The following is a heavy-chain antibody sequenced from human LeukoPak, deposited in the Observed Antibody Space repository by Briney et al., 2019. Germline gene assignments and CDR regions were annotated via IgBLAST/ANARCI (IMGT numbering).Heavy chain of an antibody. Sequence: GASVKVSCKASGYTFNSYDINWVRQATGQGLEWMGIIHPSGSSTAYAQKFQGRVTMTRDTSTSTVYMELRSLRSDDTAVYYCARSVHARRPKIVVVIMDDAFDIWGQGTMVTVSS. CDR2: IHPSGSST. CDR1: GYTFNSYD. CDR3: ARSVHARRPKIVVVIMDDAFDI. V-gene: IGHV1-46*02. D-gene: IGHD3-22*01. J-gene: IGHJ3*02.